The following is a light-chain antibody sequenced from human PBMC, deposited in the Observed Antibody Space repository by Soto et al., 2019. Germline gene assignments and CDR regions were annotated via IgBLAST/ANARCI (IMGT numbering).Light chain of an antibody. V-gene: IGKV4-1*01. CDR2: WAS. CDR1: QSISSW. J-gene: IGKJ1*01. Sequence: DIQMTQSPSTLSASVGDRVTITCRASQSISSWLAWYQQKPGQPPKLLIYWASTRESGVPDRFSGSGSGTDFTLTISSLQAEDVAVYYCQQYYNIPKTFGQGTKVDI. CDR3: QQYYNIPKT.